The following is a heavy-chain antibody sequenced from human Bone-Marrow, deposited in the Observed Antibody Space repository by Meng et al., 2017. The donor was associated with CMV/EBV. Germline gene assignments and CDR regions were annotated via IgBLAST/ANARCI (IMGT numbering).Heavy chain of an antibody. D-gene: IGHD2-21*01. J-gene: IGHJ1*01. CDR2: INPNSGGI. CDR1: GHTFTDYY. CDR3: ARGNCGADCFTSFYSDYFQH. Sequence: ASVKVSCKASGHTFTDYYLHWVRQAPGQGLEWMGWINPNSGGIYYAQKFEGRVSMTRDTSISTAYMELRRLRSDDTALYYCARGNCGADCFTSFYSDYFQHWGQGIPVTVSS. V-gene: IGHV1-2*02.